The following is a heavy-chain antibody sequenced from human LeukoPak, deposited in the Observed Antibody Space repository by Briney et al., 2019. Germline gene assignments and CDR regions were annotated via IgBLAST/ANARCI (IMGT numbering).Heavy chain of an antibody. CDR1: AFTFSSSA. CDR3: ANRNNADYGDIFDS. J-gene: IGHJ4*02. V-gene: IGHV3-23*01. Sequence: GGSLRLSSAASAFTFSSSAMSWVRQAPGKGLEWVSAISGSGDSTFYADSVKARFTISRDNSKNTLSLQMNSLRAEDTAVYYCANRNNADYGDIFDSWRQGTLVTVSS. D-gene: IGHD4-17*01. CDR2: ISGSGDST.